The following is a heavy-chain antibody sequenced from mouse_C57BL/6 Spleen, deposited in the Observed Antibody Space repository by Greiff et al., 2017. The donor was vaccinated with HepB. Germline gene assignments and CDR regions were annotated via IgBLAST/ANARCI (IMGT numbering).Heavy chain of an antibody. J-gene: IGHJ4*01. CDR2: IWSDGST. Sequence: QVQLKESGPGLVAPSQSLSITCTVSGFSLTSYGVHWVRQPPGKGLEWLVVIWSDGSTTYNSALKSRLSISKDNSKSQVFLKMNSLQTDDTAMYYCATRYYCSSSLYAMDYWGQGTSVTVSS. V-gene: IGHV2-6*03. CDR3: ATRYYCSSSLYAMDY. CDR1: GFSLTSYG. D-gene: IGHD1-1*01.